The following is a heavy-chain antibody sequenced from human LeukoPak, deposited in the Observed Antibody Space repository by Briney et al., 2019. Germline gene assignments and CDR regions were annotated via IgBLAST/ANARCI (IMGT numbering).Heavy chain of an antibody. V-gene: IGHV3-53*01. CDR2: IYSGGST. Sequence: GGSLRLSCAASGFTFDDYGMSWVRQAPGKGLEWVSVIYSGGSTYYAASVKGRFTISRDNSKNTLYLQMNSLRAEDTAVYYCAREIAAAAYWGQGTLVTVSS. CDR3: AREIAAAAY. J-gene: IGHJ4*02. D-gene: IGHD6-13*01. CDR1: GFTFDDYG.